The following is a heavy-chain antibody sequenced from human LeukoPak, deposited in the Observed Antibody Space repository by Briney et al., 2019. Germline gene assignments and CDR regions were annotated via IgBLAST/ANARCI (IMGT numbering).Heavy chain of an antibody. CDR1: GFSYSSYG. Sequence: GGSLRLSCAASGFSYSSYGMNWVRQAPGKGLEWVSSINSGNSNIYYADSVRGRFTISRDNAKNLLYLQMNSLRAEDTALYYCARVYDSSGYYGHFDYWGQGTLVTVSS. J-gene: IGHJ4*02. D-gene: IGHD3-22*01. V-gene: IGHV3-21*04. CDR3: ARVYDSSGYYGHFDY. CDR2: INSGNSNI.